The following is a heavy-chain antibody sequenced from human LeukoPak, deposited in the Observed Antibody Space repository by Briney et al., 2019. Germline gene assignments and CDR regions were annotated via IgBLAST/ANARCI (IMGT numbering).Heavy chain of an antibody. J-gene: IGHJ5*01. CDR3: ARDMSSWYWFDS. CDR1: GGSFSGYY. V-gene: IGHV4-59*01. Sequence: SETLSLTCAVYGGSFSGYYSSWIRQAPGKGLEWIGYIYYSGSTNYNPPLKSRVTISADTSKNQFSLRLTTVTAADTAVYYCARDMSSWYWFDSWGQGTLVTVSS. CDR2: IYYSGST. D-gene: IGHD6-13*01.